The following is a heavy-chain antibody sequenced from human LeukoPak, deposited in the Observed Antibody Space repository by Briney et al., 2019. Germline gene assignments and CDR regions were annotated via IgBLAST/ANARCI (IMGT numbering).Heavy chain of an antibody. D-gene: IGHD7-27*01. CDR1: GGSVSDYY. V-gene: IGHV4-59*02. J-gene: IGHJ4*02. CDR3: ASRKLGNDY. Sequence: PSETLSLTCTISGGSVSDYYWRWIRESPGKGREWIGYIYYTGSTTYNPSLKSRVTISADTSKNQFSLKLSSVTAADTAVYYCASRKLGNDYWGQGNLVPVSS. CDR2: IYYTGST.